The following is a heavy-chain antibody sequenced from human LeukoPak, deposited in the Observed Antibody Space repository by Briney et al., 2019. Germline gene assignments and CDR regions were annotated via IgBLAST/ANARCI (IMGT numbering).Heavy chain of an antibody. CDR3: ARGPTYDFWSGYYTRHYYGMDV. CDR1: GGSISSYY. D-gene: IGHD3-3*01. Sequence: SETLSLTCTVSGGSISSYYWSWIRQPPGKGLEWIGYIYYSGSTHYNPSLKSRAAISVDTSKNHFSLKLSSVTAADTAVYYCARGPTYDFWSGYYTRHYYGMDVWGQGTTVTVSS. CDR2: IYYSGST. J-gene: IGHJ6*02. V-gene: IGHV4-59*01.